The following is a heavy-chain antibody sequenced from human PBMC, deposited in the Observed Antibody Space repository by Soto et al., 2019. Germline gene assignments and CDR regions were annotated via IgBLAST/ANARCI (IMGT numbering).Heavy chain of an antibody. D-gene: IGHD3-9*01. J-gene: IGHJ5*02. CDR3: AREDDYDILTGWIRRGKFDP. CDR1: GFTFSSYS. Sequence: GGSLRLSCAASGFTFSSYSMNWVRQAPGKGLEWVSSISSSSSYIYYADSVKGRFTISRDNAKNSLYLQMNSLRAEDTAVYYCAREDDYDILTGWIRRGKFDPWGQGTLVTVSS. CDR2: ISSSSSYI. V-gene: IGHV3-21*01.